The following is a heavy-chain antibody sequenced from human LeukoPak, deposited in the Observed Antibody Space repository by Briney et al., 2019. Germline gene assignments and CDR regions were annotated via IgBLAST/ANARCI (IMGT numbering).Heavy chain of an antibody. V-gene: IGHV4-59*01. D-gene: IGHD3-3*01. J-gene: IGHJ6*03. Sequence: SETLSLTCTVSGGSISSYYWSWIRQPPGKGLEWIGYIYYSGSTNYNPSLKSRVTISVDTSKNQFSLKLSSVTAADTAVYYCARALRFLEWLPPRDYYYYYMDVWGKETTVTVSS. CDR1: GGSISSYY. CDR3: ARALRFLEWLPPRDYYYYYMDV. CDR2: IYYSGST.